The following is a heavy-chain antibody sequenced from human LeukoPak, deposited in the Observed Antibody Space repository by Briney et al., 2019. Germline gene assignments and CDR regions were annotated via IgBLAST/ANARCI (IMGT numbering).Heavy chain of an antibody. V-gene: IGHV3-30*02. D-gene: IGHD3-22*01. CDR3: AKNYYDSSGYYDGAFDI. CDR2: IRYDGSNK. Sequence: GGSLRLSCAASGFTFSSYGMHWVRQAPGKGLEWVAFIRYDGSNKYYADSVKGRFTISRDNSKNTLYLQMNSLRAEDTAVYYCAKNYYDSSGYYDGAFDIWGQGTMVTVSS. CDR1: GFTFSSYG. J-gene: IGHJ3*02.